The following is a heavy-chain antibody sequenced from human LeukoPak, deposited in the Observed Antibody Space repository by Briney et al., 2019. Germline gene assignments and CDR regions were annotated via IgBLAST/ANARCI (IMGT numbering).Heavy chain of an antibody. CDR3: ARDALKYSTLNWFDP. CDR1: GFTFSSYA. CDR2: ISYDGSNK. V-gene: IGHV3-30*04. J-gene: IGHJ5*02. Sequence: GGCLRLSCAASGFTFSSYAMHWVRQAPGKGLEWVAVISYDGSNKYYADSVKGRFTISRDNSKNTLYLQMNSLRAEDTAVYYCARDALKYSTLNWFDPWGQGTLVTVSS. D-gene: IGHD6-6*01.